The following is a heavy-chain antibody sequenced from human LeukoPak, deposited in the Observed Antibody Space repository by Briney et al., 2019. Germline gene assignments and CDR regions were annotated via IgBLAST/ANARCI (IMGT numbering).Heavy chain of an antibody. D-gene: IGHD3-10*01. CDR2: ISGSGGST. J-gene: IGHJ4*02. CDR3: AKGHDNVIRGVTFDY. Sequence: PGASLRLSCAASGFTFSTYAMSWVRQAPGKGLEWVSGISGSGGSTYYPDSVKGRFTISRDNSKNTLYRQMNSLQAEDTALYYCAKGHDNVIRGVTFDYWGQGTLVTVPS. CDR1: GFTFSTYA. V-gene: IGHV3-23*01.